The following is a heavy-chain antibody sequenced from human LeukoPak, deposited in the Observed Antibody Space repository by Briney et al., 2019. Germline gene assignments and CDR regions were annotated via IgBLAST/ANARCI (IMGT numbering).Heavy chain of an antibody. D-gene: IGHD3-16*02. CDR1: GFTFDDYA. CDR3: EKGDVIAGPGETPDY. J-gene: IGHJ4*02. CDR2: ISWNSGSI. V-gene: IGHV3-9*01. Sequence: GGSLRLSCAASGFTFDDYAMHWVRQAPGKGLEWVSGISWNSGSIGYADSVKGRFTISRDNAKNSLYLQMNSLRAEDTALYYGEKGDVIAGPGETPDYGAQEPLVPV.